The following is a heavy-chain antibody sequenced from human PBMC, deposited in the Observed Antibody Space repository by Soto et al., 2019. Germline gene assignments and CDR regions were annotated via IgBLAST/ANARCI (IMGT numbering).Heavy chain of an antibody. CDR2: IYYSGST. CDR1: GGSISSSNW. J-gene: IGHJ4*02. CDR3: ARDGPDCSSTSCYTKPDY. Sequence: SEKLSLTCAVSGGSISSSNWWSWVRQPPGKVLEWIGYIYYSGSTNYNPSLKSRVTISVDTSKNQFSLKLSSVTAADTAVYYCARDGPDCSSTSCYTKPDYWGQGTLVTVSS. V-gene: IGHV4-4*02. D-gene: IGHD2-2*01.